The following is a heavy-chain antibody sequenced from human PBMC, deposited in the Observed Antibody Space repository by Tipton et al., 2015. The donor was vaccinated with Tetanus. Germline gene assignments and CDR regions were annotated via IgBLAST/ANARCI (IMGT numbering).Heavy chain of an antibody. Sequence: SLRLSCAASGFIFSSYGIHWVRQAPGKGLEWLAVSWYDGTDKYYADSVKGRFTISRDNSKNTLYLQMNSPSAEDTALYYCAREADCSGGSCISGDFDTWGQGTQVTVSS. CDR1: GFIFSSYG. CDR2: SWYDGTDK. J-gene: IGHJ4*02. D-gene: IGHD2-15*01. CDR3: AREADCSGGSCISGDFDT. V-gene: IGHV3-33*01.